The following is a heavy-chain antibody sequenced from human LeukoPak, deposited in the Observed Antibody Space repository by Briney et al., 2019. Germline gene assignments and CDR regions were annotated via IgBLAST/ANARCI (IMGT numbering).Heavy chain of an antibody. J-gene: IGHJ4*02. D-gene: IGHD3-22*01. V-gene: IGHV3-30*18. CDR3: AKEGLYYYDSSGYTEGYFDY. Sequence: TGGSLRLSCAASGFTFSSYGMHWVRQAPGKGLEWVAVISYDGSNKYYADSVKGRFTISRDNSKNTLYLQMNSLRAEDTAVYYCAKEGLYYYDSSGYTEGYFDYWGQGTLVTVSS. CDR2: ISYDGSNK. CDR1: GFTFSSYG.